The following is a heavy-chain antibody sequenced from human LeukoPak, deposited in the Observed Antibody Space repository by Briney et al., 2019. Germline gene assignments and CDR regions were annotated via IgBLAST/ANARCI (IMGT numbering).Heavy chain of an antibody. Sequence: GESLKISCKGSGYSFTSYWIGWVRQMPGKGLEWMGIIYPGDSDTRYSPSFQGQVTISADKSISTAYLQWSSLKASDTAMYYCARGVIPRYYYYYGMDVWGQGTTVTVSS. CDR1: GYSFTSYW. V-gene: IGHV5-51*01. J-gene: IGHJ6*02. CDR3: ARGVIPRYYYYYGMDV. D-gene: IGHD3-16*02. CDR2: IYPGDSDT.